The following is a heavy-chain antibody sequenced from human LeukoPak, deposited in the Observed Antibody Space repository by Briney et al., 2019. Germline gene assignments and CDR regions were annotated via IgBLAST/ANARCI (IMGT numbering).Heavy chain of an antibody. D-gene: IGHD2-15*01. V-gene: IGHV1-46*01. CDR3: ARDGCSGGSCYAVRWFDP. CDR1: GYTFTSYY. J-gene: IGHJ5*02. CDR2: INPSGGST. Sequence: ASVKVSCKASGYTFTSYYMHWVRQAPGQGLEWMGIINPSGGSTSYAQKFQGRVTITRDTSASTAYMELSSLRSEDTAVYYCARDGCSGGSCYAVRWFDPWGQGTLVTVSS.